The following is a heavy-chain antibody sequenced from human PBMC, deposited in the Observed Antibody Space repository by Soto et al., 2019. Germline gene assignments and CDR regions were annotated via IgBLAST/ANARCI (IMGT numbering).Heavy chain of an antibody. CDR1: GGTFSTST. Sequence: SLKVSCKASGGTFSTSTFTWVRQAPGQGLEWMGRIIPILSTADYAQQFQGTVTITADEATSTVYMELRSLRSDDTAVYYCASSEFGAVAGHWGQGTLVTVSS. V-gene: IGHV1-69*08. J-gene: IGHJ4*02. D-gene: IGHD6-19*01. CDR2: IIPILSTA. CDR3: ASSEFGAVAGH.